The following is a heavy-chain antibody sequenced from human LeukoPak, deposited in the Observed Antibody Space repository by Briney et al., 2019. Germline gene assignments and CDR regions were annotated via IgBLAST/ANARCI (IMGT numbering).Heavy chain of an antibody. CDR3: ARDLTARGHSYYYDSNGPSDALDI. D-gene: IGHD3-22*01. CDR1: GGTFSSYD. V-gene: IGHV1-69*13. CDR2: IIPIFGTA. J-gene: IGHJ3*02. Sequence: ASVKVSCKASGGTFSSYDISWVRQAPGEGLEWMGGIIPIFGTANYAQKFQGRVTIIADEFMSTAYMELSRLRSEDTAVYYCARDLTARGHSYYYDSNGPSDALDIWGPGTMVTVSS.